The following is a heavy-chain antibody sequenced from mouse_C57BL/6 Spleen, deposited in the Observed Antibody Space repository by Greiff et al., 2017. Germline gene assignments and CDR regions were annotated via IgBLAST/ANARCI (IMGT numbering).Heavy chain of an antibody. CDR3: AREIPLITTVVAPHFDY. V-gene: IGHV5-4*01. CDR2: ISDGGSYT. CDR1: GFTFSSYA. J-gene: IGHJ2*01. D-gene: IGHD1-1*01. Sequence: EVMLVESGGGLVKPGGSLKLSCAASGFTFSSYALSWVRQTPEKRLEWVATISDGGSYTYYPDNVKGRFTISRDNAKNNLYLQMSHLKSEDTAMYYCAREIPLITTVVAPHFDYWGQGTTLTVSS.